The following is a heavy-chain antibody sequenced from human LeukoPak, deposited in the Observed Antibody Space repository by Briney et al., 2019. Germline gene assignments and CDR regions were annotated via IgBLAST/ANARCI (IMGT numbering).Heavy chain of an antibody. D-gene: IGHD6-25*01. CDR2: IYYSGST. CDR1: GGSISSSSYY. V-gene: IGHV4-39*07. Sequence: SETLSLTCTVSGGSISSSSYYWGWIRQPPVKGLEWIGSIYYSGSTYYNPSLKSRVTISVDTSKNQFSLKLSSVTAADTAVYYCARDGTPNYSSGWVYMDVWGEGTTVTISS. CDR3: ARDGTPNYSSGWVYMDV. J-gene: IGHJ6*03.